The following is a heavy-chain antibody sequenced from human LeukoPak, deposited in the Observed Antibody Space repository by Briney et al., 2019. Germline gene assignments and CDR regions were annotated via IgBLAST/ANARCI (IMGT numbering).Heavy chain of an antibody. CDR3: ARVWFGYFFQ. J-gene: IGHJ4*02. CDR1: GFDISYNY. CDR2: IHTGGTT. V-gene: IGHV3-53*01. D-gene: IGHD3-10*01. Sequence: GGSLRLFCVASGFDISYNYVGWVRQAPGKGLEWVSVIHTGGTTHYADSVKGRFTISKDNSNNTVYLQMNSVRVEDTAVYYCARVWFGYFFQWGQGALVTVSS.